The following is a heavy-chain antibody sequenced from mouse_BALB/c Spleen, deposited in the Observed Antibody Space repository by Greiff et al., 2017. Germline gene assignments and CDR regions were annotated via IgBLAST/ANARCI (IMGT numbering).Heavy chain of an antibody. CDR1: GFTFSSYA. D-gene: IGHD2-14*01. Sequence: EVMLVESGGGLVKPGGSLKLSCAASGFTFSSYAMSWVRQTPEKRLEWVASISSGGSTYYPDSVKGRFTISRDNARNILYLQMSSLRSEDTAMYYCARGYRYDGFWGQGTTLTVSS. CDR2: ISSGGST. V-gene: IGHV5-6-5*01. J-gene: IGHJ2*01. CDR3: ARGYRYDGF.